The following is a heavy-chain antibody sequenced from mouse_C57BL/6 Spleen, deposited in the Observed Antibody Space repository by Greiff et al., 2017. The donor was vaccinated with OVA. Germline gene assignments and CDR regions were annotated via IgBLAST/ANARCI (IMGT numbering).Heavy chain of an antibody. CDR2: ISSGSSTI. V-gene: IGHV5-17*01. J-gene: IGHJ1*03. Sequence: EVHLVESGGGLVKPGGSLKLSCAASGFTFSDYGMHWVRQAPEKGLEWVAYISSGSSTIYYADTVKGRFTISRDNAKNTLFLQMTSLRSEDTAMYYCARSNWANWYFDVWGTGTTVTVSS. D-gene: IGHD4-1*01. CDR1: GFTFSDYG. CDR3: ARSNWANWYFDV.